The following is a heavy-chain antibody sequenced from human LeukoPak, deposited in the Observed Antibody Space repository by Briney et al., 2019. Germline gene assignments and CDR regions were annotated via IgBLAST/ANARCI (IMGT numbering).Heavy chain of an antibody. CDR3: ARDRSGSWFIYYYYMDV. D-gene: IGHD6-13*01. Sequence: ASVKVSCKASGYTFTGYYMHWVRQAPGQGLEWMGWINPNSGGTNYAQKFQGRVTMTRDTSISTAYMELSRLRSDDTAVYYCARDRSGSWFIYYYYMDVWGKGTTVTISS. CDR2: INPNSGGT. V-gene: IGHV1-2*02. CDR1: GYTFTGYY. J-gene: IGHJ6*03.